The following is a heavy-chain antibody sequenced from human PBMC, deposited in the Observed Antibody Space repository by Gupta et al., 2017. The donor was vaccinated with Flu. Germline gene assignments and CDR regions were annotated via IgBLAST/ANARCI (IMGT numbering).Heavy chain of an antibody. V-gene: IGHV3-30-3*01. J-gene: IGHJ4*02. CDR3: ARGGPIFGLFITVSYDDY. D-gene: IGHD3/OR15-3a*01. CDR1: GFTFSSYA. CDR2: ISYDGSNK. Sequence: QVQLVESGGGVVQPGRSLGLSCAASGFTFSSYAMHWVRQAPGKGLEWVAIISYDGSNKYYGDSVKGRFTISRDNSKNTLYLQMNSLRAEDTAVYYCARGGPIFGLFITVSYDDYWGQGTLVTVSS.